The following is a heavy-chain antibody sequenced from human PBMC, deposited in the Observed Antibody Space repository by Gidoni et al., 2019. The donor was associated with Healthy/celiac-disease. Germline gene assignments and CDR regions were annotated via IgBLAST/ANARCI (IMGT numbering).Heavy chain of an antibody. J-gene: IGHJ4*02. Sequence: QVQLQESGPGLVKPSETLSLTCPVSGGPISSYYWSWIRQPPGKGLEWIGYIYYSGSTNYNPSLKSRVTISVDTSKNQFSLKLSSVTAADTAVYYCAGLPYYYDSSGYPYWGQGTLVTVSS. D-gene: IGHD3-22*01. CDR1: GGPISSYY. V-gene: IGHV4-59*01. CDR2: IYYSGST. CDR3: AGLPYYYDSSGYPY.